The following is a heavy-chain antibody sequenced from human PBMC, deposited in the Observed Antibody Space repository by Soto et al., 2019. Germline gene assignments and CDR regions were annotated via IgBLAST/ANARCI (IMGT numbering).Heavy chain of an antibody. V-gene: IGHV3-33*01. CDR1: GINFSDYG. CDR3: EGRDDPFHV. Sequence: QVHLVESGGGVVRPGTSLRLSCAASGINFSDYGIHWVRQAPGKGLEWVAVIWYDGSQKYYADSVRGRFTISRDNSKNTVYLQLNSLRLADTAVYYCEGRDDPFHVWGQGTIVTVSS. J-gene: IGHJ3*01. CDR2: IWYDGSQK.